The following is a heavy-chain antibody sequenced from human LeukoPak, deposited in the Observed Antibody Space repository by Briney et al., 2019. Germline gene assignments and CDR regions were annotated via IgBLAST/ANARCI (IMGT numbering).Heavy chain of an antibody. J-gene: IGHJ6*03. V-gene: IGHV1-18*01. D-gene: IGHD3-10*01. CDR3: ARDLHRVVVRGVPHYYYYMDV. Sequence: GASVKVSCKASGYTFTSYGISWVRQAPGQGLEWMGWISAYNGNTNYAQKLQGRVTMTTDTSTSTAYMDLRSLGSDDTAVYYCARDLHRVVVRGVPHYYYYMDVWGKGTTVTISS. CDR2: ISAYNGNT. CDR1: GYTFTSYG.